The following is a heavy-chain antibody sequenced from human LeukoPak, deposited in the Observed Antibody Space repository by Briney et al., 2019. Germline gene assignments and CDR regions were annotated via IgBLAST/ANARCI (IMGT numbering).Heavy chain of an antibody. CDR3: ARDDSIVVTPDY. CDR2: INPNSGGT. J-gene: IGHJ4*02. CDR1: GYTFTGYY. D-gene: IGHD3-22*01. V-gene: IGHV1-2*02. Sequence: ASVKVSYKASGYTFTGYYMHWVRQAPGQGLEWMGWINPNSGGTNYAQKFQGRVTMTRDTSISTAYMELSRLRSDDTAVYYCARDDSIVVTPDYWGQGTLVTVSS.